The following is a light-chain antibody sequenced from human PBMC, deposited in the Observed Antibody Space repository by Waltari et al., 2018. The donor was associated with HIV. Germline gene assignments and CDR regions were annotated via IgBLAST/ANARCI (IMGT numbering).Light chain of an antibody. CDR1: SGDVGGYKY. V-gene: IGLV2-8*01. CDR2: EVS. CDR3: SSYAGRNNYV. J-gene: IGLJ1*01. Sequence: QSALTQPPSASGSPGQSVTISCTGTSGDVGGYKYVSWYQQHPGKAPKLMIYEVSRRPAGVPDRFSGSKSGNTASLTVSGLQAEDEADYYCSSYAGRNNYVFGTGTKVTVL.